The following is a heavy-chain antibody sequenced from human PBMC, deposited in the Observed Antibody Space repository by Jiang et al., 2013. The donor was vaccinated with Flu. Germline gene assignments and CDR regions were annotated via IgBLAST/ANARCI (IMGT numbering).Heavy chain of an antibody. CDR2: IDPSDSYT. V-gene: IGHV5-10-1*01. Sequence: QMPGRGLEWMGRIDPSDSYTNYSPSFQGHVTISADKSISTAYLQWSSLKASDTAMYYCARLLGTRMDVWGQGTTVTVSS. CDR3: ARLLGTRMDV. J-gene: IGHJ6*02. D-gene: IGHD1-1*01.